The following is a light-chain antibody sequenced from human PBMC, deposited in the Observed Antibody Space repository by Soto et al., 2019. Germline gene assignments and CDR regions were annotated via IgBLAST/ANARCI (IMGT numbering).Light chain of an antibody. CDR3: SSYTGSSYV. V-gene: IGLV2-8*01. CDR1: GSDVGDYNY. CDR2: EVN. J-gene: IGLJ1*01. Sequence: QSALTQPPSASGSPGQSVTISCTGTGSDVGDYNYVSWYQQHPGKAPKLIIYEVNKRPSGVPDRFAGSKSGNTASLTDSGLQAEDEGNYYCSSYTGSSYVFGTGTKVTVL.